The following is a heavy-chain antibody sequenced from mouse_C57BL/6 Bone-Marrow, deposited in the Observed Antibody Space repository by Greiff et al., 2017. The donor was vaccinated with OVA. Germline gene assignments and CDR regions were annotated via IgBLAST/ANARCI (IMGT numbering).Heavy chain of an antibody. CDR3: ARQSYWGYFDV. V-gene: IGHV5-9*01. CDR1: GFTFSSYT. J-gene: IGHJ1*03. CDR2: ISGGGGNT. Sequence: EVKLVESGGGLVKPGGSLKLSCAASGFTFSSYTMSWVRQTPEKRLEWVATISGGGGNTYYPDSVKGRFTISRDNAKNTLYLQMSSLRSEDTALYYCARQSYWGYFDVWGTGTTVTVSS. D-gene: IGHD2-12*01.